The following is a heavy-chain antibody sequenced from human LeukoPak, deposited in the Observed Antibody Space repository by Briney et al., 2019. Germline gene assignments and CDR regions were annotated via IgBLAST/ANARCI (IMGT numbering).Heavy chain of an antibody. J-gene: IGHJ4*02. D-gene: IGHD3-16*01. CDR2: IYSGGST. Sequence: RGSLRLSCAASGFTVSSNYMSWVRQAPGKGLEWVSVIYSGGSTYYADSVKGRFTISRDNSKNTLYLQMNSLRAEDTAVYYCARADYGDYFDYWGQGTLVTVSS. CDR3: ARADYGDYFDY. CDR1: GFTVSSNY. V-gene: IGHV3-66*01.